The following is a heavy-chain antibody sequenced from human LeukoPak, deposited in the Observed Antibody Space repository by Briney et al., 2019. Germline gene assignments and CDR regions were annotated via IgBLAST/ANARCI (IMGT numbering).Heavy chain of an antibody. V-gene: IGHV3-7*01. J-gene: IGHJ4*02. Sequence: PGGSLRLSCAASGFTFSSYEMNWVRQAPGKGLEWVANIKQDGSEKYYVDSVKGRFTISRDNAKNSLYLQMSSLRAEDTAVYYCARDRGVYSRTLEDWGQGTLVTVSS. CDR3: ARDRGVYSRTLED. D-gene: IGHD6-13*01. CDR2: IKQDGSEK. CDR1: GFTFSSYE.